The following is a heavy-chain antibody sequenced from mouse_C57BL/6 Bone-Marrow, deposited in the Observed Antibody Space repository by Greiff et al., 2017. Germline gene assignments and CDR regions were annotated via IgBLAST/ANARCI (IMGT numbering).Heavy chain of an antibody. CDR3: ARAEDGSYWYFDV. J-gene: IGHJ1*03. Sequence: VKLMESGAELVRPGTSVKVSCKASGYAFTNYLIEWVKQRPGQGLEWIGVINPGSGGTNYNEKFKGKATLTADKSSSTAYMQLSSLTSEDSAVYFCARAEDGSYWYFDVWGTGTTVTVSS. V-gene: IGHV1-54*01. CDR1: GYAFTNYL. CDR2: INPGSGGT. D-gene: IGHD2-3*01.